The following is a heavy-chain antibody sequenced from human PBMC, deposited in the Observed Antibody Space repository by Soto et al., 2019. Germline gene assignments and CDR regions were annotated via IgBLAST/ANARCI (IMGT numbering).Heavy chain of an antibody. CDR2: ISWDGGST. J-gene: IGHJ5*02. CDR1: GFTFDDYT. V-gene: IGHV3-43*01. D-gene: IGHD3-3*01. Sequence: TGGSLRLSCAASGFTFDDYTMHWVRQAPGKGLEWVSLISWDGGSTYYADSVKGRFTISRDNSKNSLYLQMNSLRTEDTALYYCAKAQSRYDFWSGYYTGNWFDPWGQGTLVTVSS. CDR3: AKAQSRYDFWSGYYTGNWFDP.